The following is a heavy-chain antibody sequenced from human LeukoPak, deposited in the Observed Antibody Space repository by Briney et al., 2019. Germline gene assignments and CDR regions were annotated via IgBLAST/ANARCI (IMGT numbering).Heavy chain of an antibody. CDR2: IYYSGST. J-gene: IGHJ6*03. V-gene: IGHV4-59*01. CDR1: GGSISSYY. Sequence: SETLSLTCTVSGGSISSYYWSWIRQPPGKGLEWIGYIYYSGSTNYNPSLKSRVTISVDTSKNQFSLKLSSVTAADTAVYYCARENRYCSSTSCSYYYYTDVWGKGTTVTVSS. CDR3: ARENRYCSSTSCSYYYYTDV. D-gene: IGHD2-2*01.